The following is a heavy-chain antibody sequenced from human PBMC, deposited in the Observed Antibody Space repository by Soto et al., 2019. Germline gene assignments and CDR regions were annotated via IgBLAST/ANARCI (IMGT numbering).Heavy chain of an antibody. V-gene: IGHV1-69*06. D-gene: IGHD3-10*01. CDR3: ARGVSNSGAYYTGPSAYDL. J-gene: IGHJ3*01. CDR1: GGTFNGYG. Sequence: QVQLVQSGAVVKKPGSSVEVSCKASGGTFNGYGISWVRQAPGQGLEWMGGTVPVFDTSKYVPRFQGRVTITAYKSTSTAYMELSSVRSEDTAIYFCARGVSNSGAYYTGPSAYDLWGQGTLVIVSS. CDR2: TVPVFDTS.